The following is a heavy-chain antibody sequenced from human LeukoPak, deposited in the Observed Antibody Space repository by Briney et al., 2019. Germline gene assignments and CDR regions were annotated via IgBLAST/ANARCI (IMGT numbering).Heavy chain of an antibody. CDR1: VGPFSSYA. V-gene: IGHV1-69*05. CDR2: IIPIFGTA. D-gene: IGHD1-7*01. CDR3: ARDNYAGANWFDP. Sequence: SVKVSCNASVGPFSSYAISWVRQAPGQGLEWMGGIIPIFGTANYAQKFQGRVTITTDESTSTAYMELSSLRSEDAAVYYCARDNYAGANWFDPWGQGTLVTVSS. J-gene: IGHJ5*02.